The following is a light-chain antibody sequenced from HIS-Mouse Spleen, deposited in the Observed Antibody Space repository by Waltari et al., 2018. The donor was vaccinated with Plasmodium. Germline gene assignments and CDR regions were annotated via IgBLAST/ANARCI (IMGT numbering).Light chain of an antibody. V-gene: IGLV2-11*01. CDR1: SRAVGGYNF. J-gene: IGLJ2*01. CDR3: CSYAVSYTLV. CDR2: ACS. Sequence: QSALTPPRSVSGSPGQSVTISCTATSRAVGGYNFVLWYQQHTGKPPKLIIYACSPRPSWVPARFSGSTAGNTASLTISGLQAEDEADYYCCSYAVSYTLVFGGGTKLTVL.